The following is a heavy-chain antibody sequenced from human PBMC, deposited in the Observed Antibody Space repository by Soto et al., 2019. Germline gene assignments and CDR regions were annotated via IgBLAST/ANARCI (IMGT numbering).Heavy chain of an antibody. V-gene: IGHV1-24*01. Sequence: ASVKVSCKVSGYTLTELSMHWVRQAPGKGPEWMGGFDPEDGETIYAQKFQGRVTMTEDTSTDTAYTELSSLRSEDTAVYYCSTLAGGDFPWGQGTLVTVSS. CDR3: STLAGGDFP. CDR1: GYTLTELS. D-gene: IGHD4-17*01. CDR2: FDPEDGET. J-gene: IGHJ5*02.